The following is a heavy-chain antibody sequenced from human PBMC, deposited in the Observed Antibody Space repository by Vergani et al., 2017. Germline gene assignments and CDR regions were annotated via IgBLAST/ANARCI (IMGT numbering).Heavy chain of an antibody. CDR2: IWYDGSNK. J-gene: IGHJ4*02. V-gene: IGHV3-33*08. CDR1: GFTFSSYG. CDR3: ARDIGRRRRDGYNYGDY. Sequence: VQLVESGGGLVQPGGSLRLSCAASGFTFSSYGMHWVRQAPGKGLEWVAVIWYDGSNKYYADSVKGRFTISRDNSKNTLYLQMNSLRAEDTAVYYCARDIGRRRRDGYNYGDYWGQGTLVTVSS. D-gene: IGHD5-24*01.